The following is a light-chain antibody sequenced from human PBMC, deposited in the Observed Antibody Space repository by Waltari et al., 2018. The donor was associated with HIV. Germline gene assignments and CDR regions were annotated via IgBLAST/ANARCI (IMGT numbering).Light chain of an antibody. Sequence: EIVLTQSPGTLSLSPGERATLSCRASQNVISNSLTWYQQIPGQAPSLLIYGASSRATGIPDRFSGSGSGTDFTLSITRLEPEDFAPYFCQQSNSFPRTFGQGTRVELK. CDR2: GAS. J-gene: IGKJ1*01. CDR3: QQSNSFPRT. V-gene: IGKV3-20*01. CDR1: QNVISNS.